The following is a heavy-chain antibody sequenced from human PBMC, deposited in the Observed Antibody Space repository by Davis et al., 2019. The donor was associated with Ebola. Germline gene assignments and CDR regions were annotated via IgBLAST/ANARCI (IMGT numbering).Heavy chain of an antibody. CDR1: GLTFDDYA. Sequence: SLKISCATSGLTFDDYAMHWFRQAPGKGLEWVSGINSNSGTSAYADSVKGRFTISRDNAQDSLYLQMNSLRTEDTAFYYCAKDFYGSGSYIDAWGQGTLVTVSP. CDR3: AKDFYGSGSYIDA. CDR2: INSNSGTS. V-gene: IGHV3-9*01. D-gene: IGHD3-10*01. J-gene: IGHJ5*02.